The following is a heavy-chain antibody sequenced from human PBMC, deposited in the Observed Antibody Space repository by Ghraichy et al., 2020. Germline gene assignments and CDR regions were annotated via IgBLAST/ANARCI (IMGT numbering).Heavy chain of an antibody. D-gene: IGHD4-17*01. CDR3: ARAHNDYGDYKLPQLLNWYFDL. CDR2: IIPIFGTA. Sequence: SVKVSCKASGGTFSSYAISWVRQAPGQGLEWMGGIIPIFGTANYAQKFQGRVTITADESTSTAYMELSSLRSEDTAVYYCARAHNDYGDYKLPQLLNWYFDLWGRGTLVTVSS. CDR1: GGTFSSYA. V-gene: IGHV1-69*13. J-gene: IGHJ2*01.